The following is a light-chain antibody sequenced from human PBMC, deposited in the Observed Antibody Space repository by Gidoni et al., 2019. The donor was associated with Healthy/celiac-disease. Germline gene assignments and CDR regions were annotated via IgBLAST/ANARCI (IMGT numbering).Light chain of an antibody. CDR3: QQSYSTLRT. Sequence: ITCRASQSISSYLNWYQQKPGKAPKLLIYAASSLQSGVPSRFSGSGSGTDFTLTISSLQPEDFATHYCQQSYSTLRTFGGGTKVEIK. J-gene: IGKJ4*02. CDR2: AAS. V-gene: IGKV1-39*01. CDR1: QSISSY.